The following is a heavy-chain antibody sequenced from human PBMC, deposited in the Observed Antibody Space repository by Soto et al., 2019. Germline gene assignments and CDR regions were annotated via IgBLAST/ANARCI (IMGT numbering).Heavy chain of an antibody. CDR3: ARGGDYVWVIYRYTRLYYFDY. D-gene: IGHD3-16*02. CDR2: MNPNSGNT. Sequence: ASVKVSCKASGYTFTSYDINWVRQATGQGLEWMGWMNPNSGNTGYAQKFQGRVTMTRNTSISTAYMELSSLRSEDTAVYYCARGGDYVWVIYRYTRLYYFDYWGQGTLVTVSS. J-gene: IGHJ4*02. CDR1: GYTFTSYD. V-gene: IGHV1-8*01.